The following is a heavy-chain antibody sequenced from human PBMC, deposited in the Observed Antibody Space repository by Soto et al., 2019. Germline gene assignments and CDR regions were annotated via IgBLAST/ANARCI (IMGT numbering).Heavy chain of an antibody. CDR1: GYSFTSYW. CDR3: ARHDTKQWLVRSARYYFDY. CDR2: IYPGDSDT. D-gene: IGHD6-19*01. J-gene: IGHJ4*02. V-gene: IGHV5-51*01. Sequence: PGESLKISCKGSGYSFTSYWIGWVRQMPGKGLEWMGIIYPGDSDTRYSPSFQGQVTISADKSISTAYLQWSSLKASDTAMYYCARHDTKQWLVRSARYYFDYWGQGTLVTVSS.